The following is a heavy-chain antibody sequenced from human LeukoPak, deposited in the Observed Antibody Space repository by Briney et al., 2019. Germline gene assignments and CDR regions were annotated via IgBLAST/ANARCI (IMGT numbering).Heavy chain of an antibody. CDR1: GGSISSYY. CDR3: ARHRYSSSWYRTDY. V-gene: IGHV4-59*08. CDR2: IYYSGST. D-gene: IGHD6-13*01. J-gene: IGHJ4*02. Sequence: ETLSLTCTVSGGSISSYYWSWIRQPPGKGLEWIGYIYYSGSTNYNPSLKSRVTTSVDTSKNQFSLKLSSVTAADTAVYYCARHRYSSSWYRTDYWGQGTLVTVSS.